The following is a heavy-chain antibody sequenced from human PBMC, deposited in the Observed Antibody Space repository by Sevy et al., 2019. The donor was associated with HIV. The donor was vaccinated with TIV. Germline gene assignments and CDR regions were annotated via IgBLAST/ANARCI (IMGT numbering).Heavy chain of an antibody. CDR2: PQSNGNT. D-gene: IGHD3-10*01. J-gene: IGHJ5*02. CDR3: TRDRYTLVRGIIMTWFDP. V-gene: IGHV4-59*01. Sequence: SETLSLTCTVSGGSISGYYWSWIRRSPGKGLEWIACPQSNGNTNDNPSLKSRVTMSIDTSNNQFSLKLSSVTAADTAVYYCTRDRYTLVRGIIMTWFDPWGQGTLVTVSS. CDR1: GGSISGYY.